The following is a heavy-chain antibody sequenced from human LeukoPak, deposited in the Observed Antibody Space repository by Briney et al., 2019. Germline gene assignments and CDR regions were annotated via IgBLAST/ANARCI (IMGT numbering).Heavy chain of an antibody. J-gene: IGHJ5*02. V-gene: IGHV1-2*02. CDR2: INPNSGGT. Sequence: ASVKVSCKASAYTFTGYYMHWVRQAPGQGLEWMGWINPNSGGTNYAQKFQGRVTMTRDTAITTAYMELSRLRSDDTAVYYCARDIAAAYNWFDPWGQGTLVTVSS. D-gene: IGHD6-13*01. CDR1: AYTFTGYY. CDR3: ARDIAAAYNWFDP.